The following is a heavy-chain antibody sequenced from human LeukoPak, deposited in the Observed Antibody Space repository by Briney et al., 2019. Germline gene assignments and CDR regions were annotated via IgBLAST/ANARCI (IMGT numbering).Heavy chain of an antibody. CDR1: GFTFSSYS. CDR3: ARANRAAGNLTWFDP. V-gene: IGHV3-21*01. Sequence: GGSLRLSCAASGFTFSSYSMSWVRQAPGKGLEWVSSISSSSSYIYYADSVKGRFTISRDNAKNSLYLQMNSLRAEDTAVYYCARANRAAGNLTWFDPWGQGTLVTVSS. CDR2: ISSSSSYI. D-gene: IGHD6-13*01. J-gene: IGHJ5*02.